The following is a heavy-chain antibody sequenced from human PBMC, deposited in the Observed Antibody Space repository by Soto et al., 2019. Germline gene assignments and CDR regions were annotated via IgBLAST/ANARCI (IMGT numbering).Heavy chain of an antibody. Sequence: QVQLQQWGAGLLKPSETLSLTCAVYGGSFSGYYWSWIRQPPGKGLEWIGDINHSGRTKYNPSLKSRVTISTDLSRNQFSLRLTSVTAADTALYYCARGLRGVIITSYYFVMDVWGQGTTVTVSS. J-gene: IGHJ6*02. CDR3: ARGLRGVIITSYYFVMDV. V-gene: IGHV4-34*01. CDR2: INHSGRT. CDR1: GGSFSGYY. D-gene: IGHD3-10*01.